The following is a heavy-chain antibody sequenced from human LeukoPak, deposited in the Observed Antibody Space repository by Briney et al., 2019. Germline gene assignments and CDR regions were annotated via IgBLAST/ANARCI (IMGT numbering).Heavy chain of an antibody. CDR2: IKYDGSLK. CDR3: ASSHDSSGND. CDR1: GFSFSSYW. V-gene: IGHV3-7*01. J-gene: IGHJ4*02. Sequence: PGGSLRLSRAASGFSFSSYWMAWVRQAPGKGLEWVANIKYDGSLKFYGGSVKGRFTISRDNTKNSLYLEMNSLRVDDTALYFCASSHDSSGNDWGQGTMVTVSS. D-gene: IGHD3-22*01.